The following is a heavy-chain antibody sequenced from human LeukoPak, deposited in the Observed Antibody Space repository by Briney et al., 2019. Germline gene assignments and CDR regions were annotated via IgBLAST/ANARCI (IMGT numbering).Heavy chain of an antibody. CDR2: ISHSGST. V-gene: IGHV4-30-2*01. Sequence: SETLSLTCAVSGDSISSGTYSWTWIRQPPGKGLEWIGFISHSGSTYYNPSLKSRVTMSVDRSENQFSLKLSSVTAADTAVYYCARSPSSNYYDSSGYYLFDYWGQGTLVTVSS. CDR3: ARSPSSNYYDSSGYYLFDY. D-gene: IGHD3-22*01. J-gene: IGHJ4*02. CDR1: GDSISSGTYS.